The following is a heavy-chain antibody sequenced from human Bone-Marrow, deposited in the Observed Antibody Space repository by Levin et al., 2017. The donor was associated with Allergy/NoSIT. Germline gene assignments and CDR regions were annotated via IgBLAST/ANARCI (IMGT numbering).Heavy chain of an antibody. D-gene: IGHD2/OR15-2a*01. CDR1: GVSINNTHHY. CDR2: MFVGGAS. J-gene: IGHJ5*01. V-gene: IGHV4-61*02. CDR3: ARDETFNSWHVGWFDS. Sequence: SSETLSLTCTVSGVSINNTHHYWSWIRQPAGKGLEWIGRMFVGGASTYKRSLRSRVTISIDTSKNQFSLKLTSVTAADTAVYYCARDETFNSWHVGWFDSWGQGTLVTVSS.